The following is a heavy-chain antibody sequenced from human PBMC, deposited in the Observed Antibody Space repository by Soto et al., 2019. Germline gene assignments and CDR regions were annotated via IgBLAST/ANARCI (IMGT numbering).Heavy chain of an antibody. V-gene: IGHV4-30-4*01. CDR1: GDSISSADYY. J-gene: IGHJ6*02. Sequence: PSETLSLTCTVSGDSISSADYYWCWIRQTPGKGLEWIGHIFYSGTTYYNPSLKSRLTISVDTSKNHFSLRLTSVTAADTAVYYCARDLWVEPELYYYGMDVWGQGTTVTVSS. CDR2: IFYSGTT. D-gene: IGHD1-1*01. CDR3: ARDLWVEPELYYYGMDV.